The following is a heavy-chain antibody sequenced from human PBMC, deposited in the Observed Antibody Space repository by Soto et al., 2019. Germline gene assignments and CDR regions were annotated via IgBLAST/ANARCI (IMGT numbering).Heavy chain of an antibody. D-gene: IGHD3-10*01. CDR3: AKDRGGAYYDYYYAMDV. V-gene: IGHV3-30*18. Sequence: QVQLVESGGGVVQPGRSLRVSCAASGYTFSSYGMHWVRQAPGKGLERVAVISYDGSSKDYVDSVKGRFTISRDNSKNTLYPQLDSLRTEDTAVYYCAKDRGGAYYDYYYAMDVWGRGTTVIVSS. J-gene: IGHJ6*02. CDR2: ISYDGSSK. CDR1: GYTFSSYG.